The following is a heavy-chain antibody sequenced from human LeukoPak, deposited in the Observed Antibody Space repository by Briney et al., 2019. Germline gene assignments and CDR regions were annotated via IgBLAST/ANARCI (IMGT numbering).Heavy chain of an antibody. D-gene: IGHD2-8*01. CDR3: AKDFMVYD. CDR2: ISSSDSYI. Sequence: GSLRLSCAASGFTFSTYTMNWVRQTPGKGLEWVSSISSSDSYIYYADSVKGRFTISRDNSKNTLYLQMNSLRAEDTAVYYCAKDFMVYDWGQGTLVTVSS. J-gene: IGHJ4*02. V-gene: IGHV3-21*04. CDR1: GFTFSTYT.